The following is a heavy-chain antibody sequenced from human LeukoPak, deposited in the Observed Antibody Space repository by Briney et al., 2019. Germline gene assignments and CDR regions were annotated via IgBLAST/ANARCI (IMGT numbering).Heavy chain of an antibody. CDR1: GGSINNYY. CDR3: ATLRCAGNTCASRGSFDI. V-gene: IGHV4-4*07. Sequence: PSETLSLTCTVSGGSINNYYGSWIRQPAGEGRALIGPIYITRTTNYTPSLKRRVTMSVDTSKNPLFLQLSSVTAADTAMYYCATLRCAGNTCASRGSFDIWGEGRMVTAS. D-gene: IGHD3-22*01. J-gene: IGHJ3*02. CDR2: IYITRTT.